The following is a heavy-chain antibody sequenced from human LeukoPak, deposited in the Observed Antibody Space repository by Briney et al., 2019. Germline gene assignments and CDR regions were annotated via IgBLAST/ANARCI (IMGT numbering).Heavy chain of an antibody. D-gene: IGHD5-12*01. CDR2: ISSSSNTL. CDR3: ARGRSAYGLNFDY. CDR1: GFTFSRYS. V-gene: IGHV3-48*02. Sequence: GGSLRLSCAASGFTFSRYSMNWVRQAPGKGLEWVSYISSSSNTLYYADSVKGRFTISRDNAKNSLYLQMNSLRDEDTAVYFCARGRSAYGLNFDYWGQGTLVTVSS. J-gene: IGHJ4*02.